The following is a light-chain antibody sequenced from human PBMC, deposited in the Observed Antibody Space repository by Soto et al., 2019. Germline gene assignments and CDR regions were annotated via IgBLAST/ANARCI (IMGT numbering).Light chain of an antibody. CDR1: QTVGSY. V-gene: IGKV3-20*01. J-gene: IGKJ5*01. Sequence: ENVLPQSPGTLSLSPGEIATLSCRASQTVGSYLTWNQQRPGQAPRLLIYGASKRATGIPDRFSGSGSGTDFTLTISRLEPEEFALYYCQQSGTSPLTFGQGTRLEIK. CDR2: GAS. CDR3: QQSGTSPLT.